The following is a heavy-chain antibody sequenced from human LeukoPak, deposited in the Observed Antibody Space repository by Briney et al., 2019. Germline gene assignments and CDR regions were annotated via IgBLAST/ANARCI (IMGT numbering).Heavy chain of an antibody. Sequence: GGSLRLSCAASGFTVSSNYMSWVRQAPGKGLEWVSVIISGDTTHYADSVRGRFTISGDTSKNTLYLQMNSLRAEDTAVYHCARAPTGQVTTSYYYYGLDVWGQGTTVTVSS. V-gene: IGHV3-66*01. CDR3: ARAPTGQVTTSYYYYGLDV. CDR2: IISGDTT. D-gene: IGHD4-17*01. CDR1: GFTVSSNY. J-gene: IGHJ6*02.